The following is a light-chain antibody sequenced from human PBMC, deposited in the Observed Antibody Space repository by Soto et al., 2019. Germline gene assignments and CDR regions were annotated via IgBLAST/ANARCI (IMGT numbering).Light chain of an antibody. Sequence: DIVMPQSPATLSVSPGERATLSCPAVQSVSSNLAWYQQKPGQAPRLLIYGASTRATGIPARFSGSGSGTEFTLTISILQSEDFAVYYCQQYNNWPPEGTFGQGTKVDIK. CDR2: GAS. CDR1: QSVSSN. CDR3: QQYNNWPPEGT. J-gene: IGKJ1*01. V-gene: IGKV3-15*01.